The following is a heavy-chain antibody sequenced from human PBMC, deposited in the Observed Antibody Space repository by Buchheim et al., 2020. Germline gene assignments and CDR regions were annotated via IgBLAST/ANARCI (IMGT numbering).Heavy chain of an antibody. J-gene: IGHJ4*02. CDR2: ISYDGSNK. CDR1: GFTFSSYG. D-gene: IGHD3-3*01. CDR3: AKEYYDFWSGPTDY. V-gene: IGHV3-30*18. Sequence: QVQLVESGGGVVQPGRSLRLSCAASGFTFSSYGMHWVRQAPGKGLEWVAVISYDGSNKYYADSVKGRFTISRDNSKNTLYLQMNSLRAEDTAVYYCAKEYYDFWSGPTDYWGQGTL.